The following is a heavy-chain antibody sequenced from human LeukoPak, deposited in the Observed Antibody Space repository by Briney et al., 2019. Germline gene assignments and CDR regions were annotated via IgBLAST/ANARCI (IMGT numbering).Heavy chain of an antibody. J-gene: IGHJ6*04. CDR2: IYSGGST. CDR1: GFTVSSNY. V-gene: IGHV3-66*01. D-gene: IGHD3-10*02. Sequence: GGSLRLSCAVSGFTVSSNYMSWVRHAPGKGLEWVSVIYSGGSTYYADSVKGRFTISRDNSKNSLYLQMNSLRAENTAVYYCAELGITMIGGVWGKGTTVTISS. CDR3: AELGITMIGGV.